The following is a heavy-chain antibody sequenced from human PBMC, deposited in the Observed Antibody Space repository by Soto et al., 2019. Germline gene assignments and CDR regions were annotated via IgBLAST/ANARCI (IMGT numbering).Heavy chain of an antibody. CDR2: ISYDGNNE. CDR1: GFTFSNYA. Sequence: QVQLVESGGGVVQPGRSLSLSCAASGFTFSNYAIHWVRQAPGKGLEWVAVISYDGNNEYYADSVKGRFTVSRDNSKNTLYLQMNSLRTEDTAVYYCARGGPSPYSSGFHYWGQGTLVTVSS. J-gene: IGHJ4*02. CDR3: ARGGPSPYSSGFHY. D-gene: IGHD6-19*01. V-gene: IGHV3-30-3*01.